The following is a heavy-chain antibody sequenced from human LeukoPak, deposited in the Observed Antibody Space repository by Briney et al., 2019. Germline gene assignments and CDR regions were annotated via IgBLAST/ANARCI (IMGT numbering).Heavy chain of an antibody. J-gene: IGHJ4*02. CDR2: ISSSSSYI. D-gene: IGHD6-13*01. Sequence: GGPLRLSCAASGFTFSSYSMNWDRQAPGKGLEWVSSISSSSSYIYYADSVKGRFTISRDNSKNTLYLQMNSLRAEDTAVYYCAKARYSIAAAGNYFDYWGQGTLVTVSS. CDR1: GFTFSSYS. V-gene: IGHV3-21*04. CDR3: AKARYSIAAAGNYFDY.